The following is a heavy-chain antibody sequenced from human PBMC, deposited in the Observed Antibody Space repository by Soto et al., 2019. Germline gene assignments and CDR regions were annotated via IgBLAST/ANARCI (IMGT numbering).Heavy chain of an antibody. CDR1: GGTFSSYA. D-gene: IGHD6-6*01. CDR3: ARGPYSSSSDGWFDP. CDR2: IIPIFGTA. J-gene: IGHJ5*02. V-gene: IGHV1-69*13. Sequence: SVKVSCKASGGTFSSYAISWVRQAPGQGLEWMGGIIPIFGTANYAQKFQGRVTITADESTSTAYMELSSLRSEDTAVYYCARGPYSSSSDGWFDPWGQGTLVTVSS.